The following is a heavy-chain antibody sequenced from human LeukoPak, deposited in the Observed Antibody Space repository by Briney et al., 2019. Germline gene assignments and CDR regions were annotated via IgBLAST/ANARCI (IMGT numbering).Heavy chain of an antibody. Sequence: SQTLSLTCTVSGGTISNGGYCWGWLRQHQGMGLECIVNNYCSGSTYYSTSQKSRVTISVDTSNNQFSLKLSSVTAADTAVYYGARVRVLGYSGYDRWFDPWGQGNLVTVSS. CDR1: GGTISNGGYC. CDR3: ARVRVLGYSGYDRWFDP. CDR2: NYCSGST. D-gene: IGHD5-12*01. J-gene: IGHJ5*02. V-gene: IGHV4-31*02.